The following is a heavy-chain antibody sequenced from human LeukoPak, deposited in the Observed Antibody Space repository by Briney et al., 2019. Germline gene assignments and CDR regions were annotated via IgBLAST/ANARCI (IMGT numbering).Heavy chain of an antibody. D-gene: IGHD4-23*01. CDR3: ARGGDYVGVAARIDL. J-gene: IGHJ5*02. CDR2: ITTRANII. Sequence: GGSLRLSCVASGFNFSDYYMSWIRQTPGKGLEWISYITTRANIIYHVDAVQGRFTVSADTAKNSPYLQMNNLRAEDTALYFCARGGDYVGVAARIDLWGQGTLVTVSS. V-gene: IGHV3-11*01. CDR1: GFNFSDYY.